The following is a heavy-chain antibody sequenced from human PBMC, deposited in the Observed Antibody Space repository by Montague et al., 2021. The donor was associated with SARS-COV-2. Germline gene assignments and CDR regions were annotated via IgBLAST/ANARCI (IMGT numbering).Heavy chain of an antibody. CDR3: ARPKGCIVLMVYAIGAFDI. D-gene: IGHD2-8*01. Sequence: SGSTYYNPSLKSRVPISVDTSKNQFSLKLSYVTAADPAVYYCARPKGCIVLMVYAIGAFDIWGRGTMFTDSS. CDR2: SGST. V-gene: IGHV4-31*02. J-gene: IGHJ3*02.